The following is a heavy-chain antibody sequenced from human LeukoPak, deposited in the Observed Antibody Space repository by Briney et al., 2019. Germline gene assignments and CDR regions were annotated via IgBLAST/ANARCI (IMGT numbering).Heavy chain of an antibody. J-gene: IGHJ4*02. CDR2: ISSSGSTI. Sequence: PGGSLRLSCAASGFTFSSYEMNWVRQAPGKGLEWVSYISSSGSTIYYADSVKGRFTISRDNAKNSLYLQMNSLRAEDTAVYYCARDLDTAMVSPFVYWGQGTLVTVSS. CDR3: ARDLDTAMVSPFVY. D-gene: IGHD5-18*01. CDR1: GFTFSSYE. V-gene: IGHV3-48*03.